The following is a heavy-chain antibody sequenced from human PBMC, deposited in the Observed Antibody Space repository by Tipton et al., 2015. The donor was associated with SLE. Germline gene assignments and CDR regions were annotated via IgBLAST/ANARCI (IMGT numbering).Heavy chain of an antibody. Sequence: SLRLSCAASGFTFDDYGMSWVRQAPGKGLEWVSGINWTGGSTGYADSVKGRFTISRENAKNSLYLQMNSLRAEDTAVYYCARDSGHNWNDGGAFDIWGQGTMVTVSS. V-gene: IGHV3-20*04. J-gene: IGHJ3*02. CDR2: INWTGGST. CDR3: ARDSGHNWNDGGAFDI. D-gene: IGHD1-1*01. CDR1: GFTFDDYG.